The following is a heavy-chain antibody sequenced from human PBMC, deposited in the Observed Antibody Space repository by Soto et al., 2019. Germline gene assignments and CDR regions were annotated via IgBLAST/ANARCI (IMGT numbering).Heavy chain of an antibody. CDR2: IRSKDYGGAA. Sequence: GGSLRLSCTASGFTFADYEMNWFRQAPGKGLEWVSFIRSKDYGGAAHYAASVEDRFIISRDDSKSVSYLQMNSLRTEDTAVYYCARNSRVGESLPLNYYAMEVWGQGTTVTVSS. CDR3: ARNSRVGESLPLNYYAMEV. V-gene: IGHV3-49*03. J-gene: IGHJ6*02. CDR1: GFTFADYE. D-gene: IGHD3-10*01.